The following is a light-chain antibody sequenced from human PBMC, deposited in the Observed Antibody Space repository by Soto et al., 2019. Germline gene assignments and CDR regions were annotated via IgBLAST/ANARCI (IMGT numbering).Light chain of an antibody. V-gene: IGKV3-20*01. CDR2: GAS. CDR3: QQYVISVT. CDR1: QTISGNY. Sequence: IVLSQSPGTLSLSERERATLSCRASQTISGNYLAWYQQKPGQAPRLLIYGASNRATGIPERFSGSGSGTDFTLTISRLEPQDSAMYYCQQYVISVTFGQGRLLEV. J-gene: IGKJ5*01.